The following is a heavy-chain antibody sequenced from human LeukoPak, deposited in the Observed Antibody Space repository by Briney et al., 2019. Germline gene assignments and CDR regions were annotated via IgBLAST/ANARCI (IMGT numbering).Heavy chain of an antibody. CDR1: GGSFSGYY. CDR3: AKRRSIDARPGYFDN. D-gene: IGHD6-6*01. V-gene: IGHV4-34*01. Sequence: SETLSLTCAVYGGSFSGYYWSWIRQPPGKGLEWIGEINHSGVTNYITTLKNRATISLDPPKNQFSLKLSSVTAADTAVYYCAKRRSIDARPGYFDNCGQGPLVTVSS. J-gene: IGHJ4*02. CDR2: INHSGVT.